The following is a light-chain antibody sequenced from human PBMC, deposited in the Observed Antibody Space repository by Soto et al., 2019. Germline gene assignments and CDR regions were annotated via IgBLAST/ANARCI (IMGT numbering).Light chain of an antibody. CDR1: TSNIGTNT. J-gene: IGLJ3*02. CDR3: AAWDDSVWV. Sequence: QSVLTQPPSASGTLGQRVTISCSGSTSNIGTNTVNWYQQVPGTAPKVLIYGNHQRPSAVPDRFSGSKSGTSASLAISGLQAEDEADYYCAAWDDSVWVFDGGTKVTVL. CDR2: GNH. V-gene: IGLV1-44*01.